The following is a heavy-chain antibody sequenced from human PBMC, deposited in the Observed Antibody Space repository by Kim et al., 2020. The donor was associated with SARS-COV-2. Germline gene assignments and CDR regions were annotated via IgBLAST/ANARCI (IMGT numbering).Heavy chain of an antibody. D-gene: IGHD6-19*01. V-gene: IGHV4-4*02. Sequence: SETLSLTCVVSGASISSSSCWSWVRQPPGKGLEWIGEVDHSGTTSYNVSLKNRVSILVDKSKNQLSFRLTSVSAADTAVYYCARGVSSAWTLRAWFDPWG. CDR3: ARGVSSAWTLRAWFDP. J-gene: IGHJ5*02. CDR2: VDHSGTT. CDR1: GASISSSSC.